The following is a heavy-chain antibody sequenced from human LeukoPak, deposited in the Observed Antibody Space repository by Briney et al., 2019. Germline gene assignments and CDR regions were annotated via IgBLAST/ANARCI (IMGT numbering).Heavy chain of an antibody. Sequence: GGSLQISCKGSGYSFTSYWIGWVRPMPGKGLEWMGIIYPGDSDTRYSPSFQGQVTISADKSISTAYLQWSSLKASDTAMYYCARRGYIVGATTDFDYWGQGTLVTVSS. V-gene: IGHV5-51*01. CDR2: IYPGDSDT. D-gene: IGHD1-26*01. J-gene: IGHJ4*02. CDR1: GYSFTSYW. CDR3: ARRGYIVGATTDFDY.